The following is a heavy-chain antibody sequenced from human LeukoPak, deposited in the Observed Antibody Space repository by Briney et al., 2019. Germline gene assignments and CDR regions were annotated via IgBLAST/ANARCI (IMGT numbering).Heavy chain of an antibody. CDR1: GYTLTELS. V-gene: IGHV1-24*01. CDR2: FDPEDGET. D-gene: IGHD6-19*01. Sequence: ASVKVSCKVSGYTLTELSMHWVRQAPGKGLEWMGGFDPEDGETIYAQKFQGRVTMTEDTSTDTAYMELSSLRSEDTAVYYCARGYSSGWYISWFDPWGQGTLVTVSS. J-gene: IGHJ5*02. CDR3: ARGYSSGWYISWFDP.